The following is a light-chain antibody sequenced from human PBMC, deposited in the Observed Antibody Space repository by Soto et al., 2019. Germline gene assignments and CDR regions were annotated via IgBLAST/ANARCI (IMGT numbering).Light chain of an antibody. Sequence: SALTQPASVSGSPGQSITISCTGTSSDFGTYNRVSWYQQHPGKVPKLILYEVSKRPSGVSNRFSGSRSGNTASLTVSGLQAEDEADYYCCSYAGSSSSVIFGGGTKLTVL. CDR2: EVS. V-gene: IGLV2-23*02. J-gene: IGLJ2*01. CDR3: CSYAGSSSSVI. CDR1: SSDFGTYNR.